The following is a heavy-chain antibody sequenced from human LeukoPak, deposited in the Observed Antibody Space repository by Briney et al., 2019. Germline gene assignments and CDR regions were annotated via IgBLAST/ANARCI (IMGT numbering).Heavy chain of an antibody. Sequence: ASVKVSCKASGYTFTGYYMHWVRQAPGQGLEWMGWMNTNSGGTNYAQKFQGRVNMTRDTSISTAYMELSRLRSDDTAVYCCAGSSGYLTQIDYWGQGTLVTVSS. CDR2: MNTNSGGT. CDR3: AGSSGYLTQIDY. CDR1: GYTFTGYY. V-gene: IGHV1-2*02. J-gene: IGHJ4*02. D-gene: IGHD3-22*01.